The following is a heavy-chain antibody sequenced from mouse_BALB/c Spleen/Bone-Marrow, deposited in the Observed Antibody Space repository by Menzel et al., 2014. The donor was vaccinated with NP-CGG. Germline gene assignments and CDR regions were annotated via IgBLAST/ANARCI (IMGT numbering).Heavy chain of an antibody. D-gene: IGHD2-4*01. CDR3: ARDNYYDYDGFAY. J-gene: IGHJ3*01. CDR1: EFTFSSYG. Sequence: VQPKQSGGGLVQPGGSLKISCAASEFTFSSYGMSWVRQTPDKRLDLVATINSNGGSTYYPDSVKGRFTISRDNAKNTLYLQMSSLKSEDTAMYYCARDNYYDYDGFAYWGQGTLVTVSA. V-gene: IGHV5-6-3*01. CDR2: INSNGGST.